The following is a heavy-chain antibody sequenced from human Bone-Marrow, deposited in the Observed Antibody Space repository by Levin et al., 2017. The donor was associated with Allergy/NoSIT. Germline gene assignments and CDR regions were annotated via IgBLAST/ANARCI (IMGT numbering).Heavy chain of an antibody. CDR3: AAGRGYSYDNYYYYMDV. CDR2: IVASTDAT. J-gene: IGHJ6*03. CDR1: GFGFSSYG. Sequence: GGSLRLSCEASGFGFSSYGVNWVRQAPGQGLEWISSIVASTDATHYADSVKGRFTISRDNAKNSLYLQMNSLRAEDTAVYYCAAGRGYSYDNYYYYMDVWGKGTTVTVSS. D-gene: IGHD5-18*01. V-gene: IGHV3-48*01.